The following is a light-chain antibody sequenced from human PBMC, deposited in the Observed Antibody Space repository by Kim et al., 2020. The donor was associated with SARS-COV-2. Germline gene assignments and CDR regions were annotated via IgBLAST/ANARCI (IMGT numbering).Light chain of an antibody. V-gene: IGKV2-28*01. CDR3: MQTLQTPLT. CDR1: QSLLGSNGKNY. Sequence: DIVMAQSPLSLPVTPGEPASISCRSSQSLLGSNGKNYLDWYLQKPGQSPQLLLYLGSNRASGVPDRFSGSGSDTDFTLQISRVEAEDVGVYYCMQTLQTPLTFGPGTKVDIK. CDR2: LGS. J-gene: IGKJ3*01.